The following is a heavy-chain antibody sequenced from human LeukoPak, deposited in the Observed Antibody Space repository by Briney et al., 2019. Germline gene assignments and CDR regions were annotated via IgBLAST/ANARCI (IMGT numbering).Heavy chain of an antibody. CDR3: ARIYDYGDFDY. CDR2: IYTSGST. D-gene: IGHD4-17*01. V-gene: IGHV4-61*02. CDR1: GGSISSGSYY. Sequence: SQTLSLTCTVSGGSISSGSYYWSWIRRPAGKGLEWIGRIYTSGSTNYNPSLKSRVTISVDTSKNQFSLKLSSVTAADTAVYYCARIYDYGDFDYWGQGTLVTVSS. J-gene: IGHJ4*02.